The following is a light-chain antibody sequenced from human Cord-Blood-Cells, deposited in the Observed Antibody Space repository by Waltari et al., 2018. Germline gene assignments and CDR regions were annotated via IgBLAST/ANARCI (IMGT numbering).Light chain of an antibody. CDR2: EGS. CDR3: CSYAGSSTFHYV. CDR1: SSDVGSYNL. V-gene: IGLV2-23*01. Sequence: QSALTQPASVSGSPGQSITLSCTGTSSDVGSYNLVSCYQQHPGKAPKLMIYEGSKRPSGVSNRFSGSKSGNTASLTISGLQAEDEADYYCCSYAGSSTFHYVFGTGTKVTVL. J-gene: IGLJ1*01.